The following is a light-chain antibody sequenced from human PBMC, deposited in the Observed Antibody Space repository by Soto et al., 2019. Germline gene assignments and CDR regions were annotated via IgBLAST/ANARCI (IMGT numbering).Light chain of an antibody. J-gene: IGKJ5*01. CDR1: QSISSY. CDR2: AAS. V-gene: IGKV1-39*01. Sequence: DIHMTQSPSSLSASVGYIFTITCRASQSISSYLNWYQKKPGKAPKLLIYAASSLQSGVPSRLSGSGYGTDLTITISSMQAQDVEIYYCQQYYTNPSTFGQGTRLEIK. CDR3: QQYYTNPST.